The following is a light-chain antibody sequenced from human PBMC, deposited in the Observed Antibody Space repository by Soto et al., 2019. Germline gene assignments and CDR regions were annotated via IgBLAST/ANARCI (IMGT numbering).Light chain of an antibody. CDR3: GTWDSSLSAGV. J-gene: IGLJ2*01. Sequence: QSVLTQPPSVSAAPGQKVTISCSGSSSKIGDNFVSWYQQLPGTAPKLLIYDNSNRPSGIPDRFSGSKSGTSATLGITGLQTGDEADYYCGTWDSSLSAGVFGGGTKLTVL. CDR1: SSKIGDNF. CDR2: DNS. V-gene: IGLV1-51*01.